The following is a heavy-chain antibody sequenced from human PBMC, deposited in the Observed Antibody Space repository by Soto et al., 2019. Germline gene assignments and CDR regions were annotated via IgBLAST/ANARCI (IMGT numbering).Heavy chain of an antibody. V-gene: IGHV3-23*01. CDR2: SSATGAGT. J-gene: IGHJ4*02. CDR3: SKDRRAGGNYGFYSDF. CDR1: GFTFSSYG. Sequence: GSLLLSCAASGFTFSSYGMTWVRQAAGKGLEWVSFSSATGAGTYYADSVKGRFTISRDNSKNTLYLQMTSLRADDTAVYYCSKDRRAGGNYGFYSDFWGQGALVTVSS. D-gene: IGHD1-26*01.